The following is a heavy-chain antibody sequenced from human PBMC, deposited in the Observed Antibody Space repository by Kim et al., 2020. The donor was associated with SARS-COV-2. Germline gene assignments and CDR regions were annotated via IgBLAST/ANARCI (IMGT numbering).Heavy chain of an antibody. Sequence: VKSRITINPDTSKNQFSLQLNSVTPEDTAVYYCARDNYDILTGFWNQFDYWGQGTLVTVSS. D-gene: IGHD3-9*01. V-gene: IGHV6-1*01. J-gene: IGHJ4*02. CDR3: ARDNYDILTGFWNQFDY.